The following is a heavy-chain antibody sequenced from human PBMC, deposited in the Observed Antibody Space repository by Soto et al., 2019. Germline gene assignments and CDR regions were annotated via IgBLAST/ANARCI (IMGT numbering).Heavy chain of an antibody. J-gene: IGHJ4*02. V-gene: IGHV4-39*07. Sequence: SETLSLTCTVSGGSISSSSYYWGWIRQHPGKGLEWIGYIYYSGSTYYNPSLKSRVTISVDTSKNQFSLKLSSVTAADTAVYYCARDSGYSGYVDYWGQGTLVTVS. CDR1: GGSISSSSYY. CDR3: ARDSGYSGYVDY. CDR2: IYYSGST. D-gene: IGHD5-12*01.